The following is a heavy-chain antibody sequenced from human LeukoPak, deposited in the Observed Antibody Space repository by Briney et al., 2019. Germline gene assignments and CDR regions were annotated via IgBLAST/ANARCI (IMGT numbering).Heavy chain of an antibody. CDR3: ASVGYCSGGSCSMDV. CDR2: ISGYNDNT. D-gene: IGHD2-15*01. CDR1: GYTFTSYG. Sequence: ASVKVSCKPSGYTFTSYGIRWVRQAPGQGLEFMGWISGYNDNTNYAQKVQGRVTMTTHTSTSTAYMELRSLRSDDTAVYYCASVGYCSGGSCSMDVWGKGTTVTVSS. J-gene: IGHJ6*03. V-gene: IGHV1-18*01.